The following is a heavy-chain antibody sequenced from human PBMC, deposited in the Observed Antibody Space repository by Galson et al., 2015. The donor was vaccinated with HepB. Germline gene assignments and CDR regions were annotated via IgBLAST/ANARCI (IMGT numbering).Heavy chain of an antibody. CDR2: ISAYNGNT. V-gene: IGHV1-18*04. Sequence: SVKVSCKASGYTFTSYGISWVRQAPGQGLEWMGWISAYNGNTNYAQKLQGRVTMTTDTSTSTAYMELRSLRSDDTAVYYCANHAEIYYYGSGSYLGAFDIWGQGTMVTVSS. J-gene: IGHJ3*02. CDR1: GYTFTSYG. D-gene: IGHD3-10*01. CDR3: ANHAEIYYYGSGSYLGAFDI.